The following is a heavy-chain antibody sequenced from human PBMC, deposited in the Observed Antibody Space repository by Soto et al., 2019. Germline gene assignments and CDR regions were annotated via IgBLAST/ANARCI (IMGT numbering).Heavy chain of an antibody. J-gene: IGHJ6*02. CDR3: ARGGYCSSTSCYRDYYGMDV. CDR2: IRNKANSYTT. D-gene: IGHD2-2*01. V-gene: IGHV3-72*01. CDR1: GFTFSDHY. Sequence: PGGSLRLSCAASGFTFSDHYMDWVRQAPGKGLEWVGRIRNKANSYTTEYAASVKGRFTISRDESKNSLYLQMNSLKIEDTAVYYCARGGYCSSTSCYRDYYGMDVWGQGTTVTVSS.